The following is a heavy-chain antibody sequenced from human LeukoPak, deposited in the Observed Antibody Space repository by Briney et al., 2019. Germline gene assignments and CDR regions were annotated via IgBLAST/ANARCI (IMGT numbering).Heavy chain of an antibody. CDR1: GFTFSSYA. D-gene: IGHD2-15*01. CDR2: ISYDGSNK. V-gene: IGHV3-30*04. J-gene: IGHJ4*02. Sequence: GRSLRLSCAASGFTFSSYAMHWVRQAPGKGLEWVAVISYDGSNKYYADSVKGRFTISRDNSKNTLYLQMNSLRAEDTAVYYCANGGELGYCSGGSCRYYYYDSSGYYYWGQGTLVTVSS. CDR3: ANGGELGYCSGGSCRYYYYDSSGYYY.